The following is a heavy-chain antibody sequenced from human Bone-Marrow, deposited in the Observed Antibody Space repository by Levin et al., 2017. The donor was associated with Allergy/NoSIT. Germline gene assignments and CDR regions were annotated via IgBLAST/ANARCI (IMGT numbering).Heavy chain of an antibody. Sequence: SETLSLTCAISGDSVSSNSAAWNWIRQSPSRGLEWLGRTYYRSKWYNDYAVSVKSRITINPDTSKNQFSLQLNSVTPEDTAVYYCARIKRDFWSGYWFAFDIWGQGTMVTVSS. D-gene: IGHD3-3*01. J-gene: IGHJ3*02. CDR3: ARIKRDFWSGYWFAFDI. CDR2: TYYRSKWYN. V-gene: IGHV6-1*01. CDR1: GDSVSSNSAA.